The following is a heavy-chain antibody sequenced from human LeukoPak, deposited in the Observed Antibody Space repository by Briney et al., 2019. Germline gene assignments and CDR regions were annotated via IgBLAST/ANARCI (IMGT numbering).Heavy chain of an antibody. V-gene: IGHV1-46*01. J-gene: IGHJ3*02. D-gene: IGHD3-3*01. CDR3: ARSHYDFWSGYYDYDAFDI. CDR2: INPSGGST. CDR1: GYTFTSYY. Sequence: GASVKVSCKASGYTFTSYYMRWVRQAPGQGLEWMGIINPSGGSTSYAQKFQGRVTMTRDTSTSTVYMELSSLRSEDTAMYYCARSHYDFWSGYYDYDAFDIWGQGTMVTVSS.